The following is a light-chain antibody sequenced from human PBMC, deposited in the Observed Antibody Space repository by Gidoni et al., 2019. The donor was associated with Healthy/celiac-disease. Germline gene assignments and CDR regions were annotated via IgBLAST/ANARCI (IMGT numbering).Light chain of an antibody. CDR2: AAS. J-gene: IGKJ4*01. Sequence: EIQKTPSPSSLSASVGDRVTITCRASQSISSYLNWYQQKPGKAPKLLIYAASSLQSGVPSRFSGSGSGTDFTLTISSLQPEDFATYYCQQSYSTPLTFGGGTKVEIK. CDR3: QQSYSTPLT. V-gene: IGKV1-39*01. CDR1: QSISSY.